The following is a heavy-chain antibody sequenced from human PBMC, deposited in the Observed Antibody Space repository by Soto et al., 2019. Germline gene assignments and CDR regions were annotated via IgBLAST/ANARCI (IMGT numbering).Heavy chain of an antibody. J-gene: IGHJ4*02. V-gene: IGHV1-3*01. CDR3: ARDPGVIDY. D-gene: IGHD6-13*01. Sequence: GASVKVSCKASGYIFTSYAMHWVRQAPGQSLEWMGWINAGNGNRRYSEKFQGRVTMTTDTSTSTAYMELRSLRSEDTAVYYCARDPGVIDYWGQGTLVTVSS. CDR1: GYIFTSYA. CDR2: INAGNGNR.